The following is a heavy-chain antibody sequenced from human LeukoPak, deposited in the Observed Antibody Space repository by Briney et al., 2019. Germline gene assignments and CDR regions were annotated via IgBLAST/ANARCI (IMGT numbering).Heavy chain of an antibody. J-gene: IGHJ4*02. D-gene: IGHD3-10*01. CDR3: ARSGGVRGVISFDY. V-gene: IGHV4-38-2*02. Sequence: SETLSLTCTVSGYSISSGYYWGWIRQPPGKGLEWIGSIYHSGSTYYNPSLKSRVTISVDTSKNQFSLKLSSVTAADTAVYYCARSGGVRGVISFDYWGQGTLVTVSS. CDR2: IYHSGST. CDR1: GYSISSGYY.